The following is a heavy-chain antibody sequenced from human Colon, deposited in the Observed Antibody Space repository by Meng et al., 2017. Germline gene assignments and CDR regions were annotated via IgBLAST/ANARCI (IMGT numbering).Heavy chain of an antibody. CDR3: AEGWTRHR. CDR2: SYYSGTT. CDR1: GVRSGGGFY. J-gene: IGHJ4*02. Sequence: QGPGPVLVNTSAYLSITCTVLGVRSGGGFYWNWIRQVPGKGLEWIGYSYYSGTTYYNPSLKGRATISVDTPKLQFSLNLTSVTAADTGVYYCAEGWTRHRWGQGTLVTVSS. D-gene: IGHD2-15*01. V-gene: IGHV4-31*03.